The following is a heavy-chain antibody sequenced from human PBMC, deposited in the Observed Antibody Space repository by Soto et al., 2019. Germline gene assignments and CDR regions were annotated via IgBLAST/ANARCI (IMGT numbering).Heavy chain of an antibody. CDR2: IYYSGST. Sequence: SEPLSLTCTVSGGSISSYYWSWIRQPPGKGLEWIGYIYYSGSTNYNPSLKSRVTISVDTSKNQFSLKLSSVTAADTAVYYCARVYSSGWYYFDYWGQGTLVTVSS. CDR3: ARVYSSGWYYFDY. CDR1: GGSISSYY. J-gene: IGHJ4*02. V-gene: IGHV4-59*01. D-gene: IGHD6-19*01.